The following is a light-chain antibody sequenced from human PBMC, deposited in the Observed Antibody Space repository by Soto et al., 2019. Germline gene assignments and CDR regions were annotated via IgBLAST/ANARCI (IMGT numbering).Light chain of an antibody. CDR2: RNN. J-gene: IGLJ2*01. Sequence: QSVLTQPPSASGTPGQRFTISCSGTSSNIGGNYVYWYQQLPGTTPKLLIYRNNQRPSGVPDRFSGSKSGTSASLAISGLRSEDEADYYCAAWDDSLSGVVFGAGTKLTVL. V-gene: IGLV1-47*01. CDR3: AAWDDSLSGVV. CDR1: SSNIGGNY.